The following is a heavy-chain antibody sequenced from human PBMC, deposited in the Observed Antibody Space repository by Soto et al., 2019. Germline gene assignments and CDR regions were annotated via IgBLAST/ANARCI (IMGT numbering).Heavy chain of an antibody. J-gene: IGHJ5*02. CDR1: GFTFSSYS. V-gene: IGHV3-48*02. Sequence: GGSLRLSCAASGFTFSSYSMNWVRQAPGTGLEWLSFTSSTGSTIYYADSVKGRFTISRDNAKNSLFLQMNGLRDEDTAVYYCARDVRYVDLWGQGTLVTVSS. D-gene: IGHD2-2*01. CDR2: TSSTGSTI. CDR3: ARDVRYVDL.